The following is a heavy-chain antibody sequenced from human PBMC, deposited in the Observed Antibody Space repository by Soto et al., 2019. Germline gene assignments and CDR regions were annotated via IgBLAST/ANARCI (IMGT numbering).Heavy chain of an antibody. D-gene: IGHD3-16*02. CDR1: GFTFSSYA. CDR3: AIADYVWGSYRTDY. Sequence: GSLRLSCAASGFTFSSYAMSWVRQAPGKGLEWVSAISGSGGSTYYADSVKGRFTISRDNSKNTLYLQMNSLRAEDTAVYYCAIADYVWGSYRTDYWGQGTLVTVSS. CDR2: ISGSGGST. J-gene: IGHJ4*02. V-gene: IGHV3-23*01.